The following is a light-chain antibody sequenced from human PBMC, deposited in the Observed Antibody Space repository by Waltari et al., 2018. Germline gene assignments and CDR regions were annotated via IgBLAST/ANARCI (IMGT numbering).Light chain of an antibody. J-gene: IGLJ2*01. CDR2: GTN. V-gene: IGLV3-19*01. Sequence: SSELTQDPAVSVALGQTVRITCQGDSLRSYYPSWYQQKPGQAPVPVIYGTNNRASGIQDRFSGSSSGNTASLTITGAQAEDEADYYCNSRDSSGNHLVFGGGTKLTVL. CDR3: NSRDSSGNHLV. CDR1: SLRSYY.